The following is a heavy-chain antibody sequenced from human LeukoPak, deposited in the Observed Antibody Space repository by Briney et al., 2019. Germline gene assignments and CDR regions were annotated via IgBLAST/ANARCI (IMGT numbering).Heavy chain of an antibody. J-gene: IGHJ4*02. Sequence: ASVTVSCKASGYTFTGYYMHWVRQAPAQGLEWMGWINPNSGGTNYAHKFQGRVTMTRDTSISTAYMELSRLRSDDTAVYYCARRHSLGELPFDYWGQGTLVTVSS. CDR2: INPNSGGT. CDR1: GYTFTGYY. CDR3: ARRHSLGELPFDY. D-gene: IGHD3-10*01. V-gene: IGHV1-2*07.